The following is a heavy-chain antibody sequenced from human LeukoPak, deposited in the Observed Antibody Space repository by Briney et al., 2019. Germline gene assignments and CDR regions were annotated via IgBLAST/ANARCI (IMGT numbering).Heavy chain of an antibody. CDR2: IYPGDSDT. J-gene: IGHJ5*02. CDR1: GSIFTSYW. V-gene: IGHV5-51*01. CDR3: ASGRFGEWLSPLGP. D-gene: IGHD3-16*01. Sequence: GASLQISCKGSGSIFTSYWIGWVRQLPGKGLEWMGIIYPGDSDTRYSPSFQGQVTISADKSISTAYLQWSSRKASDTAMYYCASGRFGEWLSPLGPWGQGTLVTVSS.